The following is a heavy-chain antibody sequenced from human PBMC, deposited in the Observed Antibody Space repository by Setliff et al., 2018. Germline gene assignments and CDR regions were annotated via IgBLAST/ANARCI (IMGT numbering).Heavy chain of an antibody. D-gene: IGHD3-3*01. CDR1: GFTFNNYA. J-gene: IGHJ6*02. V-gene: IGHV3-23*01. CDR2: ISGSGGST. Sequence: GESLKISCAASGFTFNNYAMIWVRQAPGKGLEWVSAISGSGGSTYYADSVKGRFTISRDNSKNTLYLQMNSLRAEDTAVYYCAKGLRGVVYYYYGLDVWGQGTTVTV. CDR3: AKGLRGVVYYYYGLDV.